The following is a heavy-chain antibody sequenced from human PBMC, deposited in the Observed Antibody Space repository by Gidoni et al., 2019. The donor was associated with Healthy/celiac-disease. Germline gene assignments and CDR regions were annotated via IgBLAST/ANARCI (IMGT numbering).Heavy chain of an antibody. CDR2: ISAYNGNT. Sequence: VHLLQSGAEVKTPGASVKVSCKASGYPFTSYGISWVRQAPGQGLECIGWISAYNGNTKYAQKLQGRVTMTTDTSTSTAYMELRRLRSDDTAVYYCARDQAPGTTIVWWFDPWGQGTLVTVSS. D-gene: IGHD1-7*01. V-gene: IGHV1-18*01. J-gene: IGHJ5*02. CDR1: GYPFTSYG. CDR3: ARDQAPGTTIVWWFDP.